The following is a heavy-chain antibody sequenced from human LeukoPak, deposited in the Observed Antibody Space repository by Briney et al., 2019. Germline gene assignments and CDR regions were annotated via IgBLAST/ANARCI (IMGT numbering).Heavy chain of an antibody. CDR1: GFPFTHYA. CDR2: NSGSGDDT. D-gene: IGHD4-17*01. CDR3: TRFRGQPTTVTQD. Sequence: PGGSLRLSCAASGFPFTHYAMGWVRQAPGKGLEWVSTNSGSGDDTYYADSVKGRCTISRDNSKSSLYLQMIGLGADGTAVYYYTRFRGQPTTVTQDWGQGTLVTVSS. V-gene: IGHV3-23*01. J-gene: IGHJ4*02.